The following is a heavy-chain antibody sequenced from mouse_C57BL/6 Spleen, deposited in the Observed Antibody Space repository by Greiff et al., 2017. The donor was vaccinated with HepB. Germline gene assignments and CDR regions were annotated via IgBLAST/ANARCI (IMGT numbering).Heavy chain of an antibody. D-gene: IGHD1-1*01. CDR2: INPNNGGT. Sequence: EVQLQQSGPELVKPGASVKISCKASGYTFTDYYMNWVKQSHGKSLEWIGDINPNNGGTSYNQKFKGKATLTVDKSSSTAYMVLRSLTSEDSAVYYCARRLLPYYYAMDYWGQGTSVTVSS. V-gene: IGHV1-26*01. CDR3: ARRLLPYYYAMDY. CDR1: GYTFTDYY. J-gene: IGHJ4*01.